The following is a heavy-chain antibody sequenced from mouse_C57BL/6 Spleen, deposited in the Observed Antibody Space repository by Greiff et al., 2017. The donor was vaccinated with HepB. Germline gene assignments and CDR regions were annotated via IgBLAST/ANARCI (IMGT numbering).Heavy chain of an antibody. Sequence: EVHVVESGGGLVQPGGSLSLSCAASGFTFTDYYMSWVRQPPGKALEWLGFIRNKANGYTTEYSASVKGRFTISRDNSQSILYLQMNALRAEDSATYYCARYGYDGYAMDYWGQGTSVTVSS. V-gene: IGHV7-3*01. CDR3: ARYGYDGYAMDY. J-gene: IGHJ4*01. CDR1: GFTFTDYY. CDR2: IRNKANGYTT. D-gene: IGHD2-2*01.